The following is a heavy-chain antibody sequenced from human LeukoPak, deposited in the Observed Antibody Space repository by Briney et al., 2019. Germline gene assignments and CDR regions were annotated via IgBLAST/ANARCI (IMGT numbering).Heavy chain of an antibody. D-gene: IGHD6-19*01. CDR2: ISGYGGDT. CDR1: GFTFSSYA. J-gene: IGHJ4*02. CDR3: AKAVGYSSGWTLPPFDY. V-gene: IGHV3-23*01. Sequence: PGGSLRLSCAASGFTFSSYAMSWVRQAPGKGLEWVSAISGYGGDTYYADSVKGRFTISRDNSKNTLYLQMSSLRAENTAVYYCAKAVGYSSGWTLPPFDYWGQGTLVAVSS.